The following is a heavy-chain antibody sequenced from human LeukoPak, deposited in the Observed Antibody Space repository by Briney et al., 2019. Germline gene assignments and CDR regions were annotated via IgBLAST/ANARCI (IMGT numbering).Heavy chain of an antibody. Sequence: PPQTLSLTCTVSGGSPSSYYWSWIRQPPGQGLKWFGYMHYSGRTNYNPAFKFRVTISEDTSNNQFALNLSAVSAADMAVYYCARLTEAARIYYGSGRPYPDAFDILGQGTMVTVSS. CDR2: MHYSGRT. D-gene: IGHD3-10*01. CDR1: GGSPSSYY. J-gene: IGHJ3*02. CDR3: ARLTEAARIYYGSGRPYPDAFDI. V-gene: IGHV4-59*08.